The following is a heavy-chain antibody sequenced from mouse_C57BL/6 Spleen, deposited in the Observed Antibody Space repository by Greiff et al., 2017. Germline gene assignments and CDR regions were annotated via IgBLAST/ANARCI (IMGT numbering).Heavy chain of an antibody. V-gene: IGHV1-69*01. D-gene: IGHD1-1*01. J-gene: IGHJ3*01. CDR2: IDPSDSYT. Sequence: QVQLQQSGAELVMPGASVKLSCKASGYTFTSYWMHWVKQRPGQGLEWIGEIDPSDSYTNYNQKFKGKSTLTVDKSSSTAYMQLSSLTSEDSAVYYCAIITTVGAAYWGQGTLVTVSA. CDR1: GYTFTSYW. CDR3: AIITTVGAAY.